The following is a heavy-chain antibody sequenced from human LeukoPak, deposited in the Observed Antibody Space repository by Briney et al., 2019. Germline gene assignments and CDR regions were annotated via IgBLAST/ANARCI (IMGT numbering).Heavy chain of an antibody. J-gene: IGHJ5*02. Sequence: KPSETLSLTCTVSGGSISSYYWSWIRQPPGKGLEWIGYIYYSGSTNYNPSLKSRVTISVDTSKNQFSLKLSSVTAADTAVYYCARGLVLWFGEATYNWFDPWAREPWSPSPQ. V-gene: IGHV4-59*12. CDR1: GGSISSYY. CDR2: IYYSGST. D-gene: IGHD3-10*01. CDR3: ARGLVLWFGEATYNWFDP.